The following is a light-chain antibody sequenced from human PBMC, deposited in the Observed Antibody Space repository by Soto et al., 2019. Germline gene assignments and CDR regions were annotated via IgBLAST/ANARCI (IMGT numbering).Light chain of an antibody. CDR1: QSVRSG. Sequence: EILLTQSPATLSLSPGERATLSCRASQSVRSGLAWYQQKPGQAPRLLIYDASNRATGIPGRFSGSGSGTDFTLTISNLEPEDFAVYYCQQRSSWPCTFGQGAKVEIK. CDR3: QQRSSWPCT. J-gene: IGKJ1*01. CDR2: DAS. V-gene: IGKV3-11*01.